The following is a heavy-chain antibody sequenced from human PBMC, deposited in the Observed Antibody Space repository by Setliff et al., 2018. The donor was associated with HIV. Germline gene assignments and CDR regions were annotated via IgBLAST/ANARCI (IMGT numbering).Heavy chain of an antibody. CDR2: IWFDERSK. V-gene: IGHV3-33*08. Sequence: GGSLRLSCGASGFTFRNYGMHWVRQAPGKGLEWVAVIWFDERSKYYADSVKGRFTISRDNSKNTLYLQMNNLRVEDTAVYYCARTPEDYDQYFFDRWGQGTLVTVSS. J-gene: IGHJ4*02. D-gene: IGHD3-22*01. CDR1: GFTFRNYG. CDR3: ARTPEDYDQYFFDR.